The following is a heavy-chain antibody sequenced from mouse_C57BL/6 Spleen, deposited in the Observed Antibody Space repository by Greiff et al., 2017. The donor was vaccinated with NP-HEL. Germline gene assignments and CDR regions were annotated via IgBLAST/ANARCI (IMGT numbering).Heavy chain of an antibody. J-gene: IGHJ1*03. CDR2: IDPETGGT. CDR1: GYTFTDYE. CDR3: TRWYIWYCDV. V-gene: IGHV1-15*01. Sequence: QVQLQQSGAELVRPGASVTLSCKASGYTFTDYEMHWVKQTPVHGLEWIGAIDPETGGTAYNQKFKGKAILTADKSSSTAYMELRSLTSEDSAVYYCTRWYIWYCDVWGTGTTVTVSS. D-gene: IGHD1-1*02.